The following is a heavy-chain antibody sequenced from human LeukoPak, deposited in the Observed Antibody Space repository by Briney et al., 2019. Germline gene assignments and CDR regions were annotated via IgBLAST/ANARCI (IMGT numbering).Heavy chain of an antibody. D-gene: IGHD3-22*01. J-gene: IGHJ4*02. CDR2: ISGSAYST. CDR1: GLTFTTYG. Sequence: PGGSLRLSCAASGLTFTTYGMSWVRQAPGKGLEWVSGISGSAYSTYYADSVKGRFTISRDNSKNTLYLQMNSLRAEDTAVYYCAKSGPRGYFFDYWGQGTLVTVSS. CDR3: AKSGPRGYFFDY. V-gene: IGHV3-23*01.